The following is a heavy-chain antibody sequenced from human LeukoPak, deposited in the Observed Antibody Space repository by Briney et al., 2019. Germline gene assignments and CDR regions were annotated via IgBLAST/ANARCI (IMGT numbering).Heavy chain of an antibody. Sequence: GGSLRLSCAASGFTFSSYAMSWVRQAPGKGLEWVSAISASGCSTYYADSVKGGFTISRDNSKNTLYLQMTSLRAEDTAVYCCAKPYYYGSGSYYLPDYWGQGTLVTVSS. CDR2: ISASGCST. D-gene: IGHD3-10*01. CDR3: AKPYYYGSGSYYLPDY. V-gene: IGHV3-23*01. CDR1: GFTFSSYA. J-gene: IGHJ4*02.